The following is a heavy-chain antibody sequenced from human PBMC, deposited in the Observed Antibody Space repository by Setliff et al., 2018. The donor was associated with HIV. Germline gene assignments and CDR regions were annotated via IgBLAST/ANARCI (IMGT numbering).Heavy chain of an antibody. CDR1: GFSFRDSA. V-gene: IGHV3-7*01. J-gene: IGHJ5*02. Sequence: PGGSLRLSCAASGFSFRDSAMHWVRQAPGKGPEWVATIKPDGSENYSVDSVKGRFTISRDNAKNSLYLQMNSLRAEDTAVYYCARDSRSLVYNFWSGAFDPWGQGTLVTVSS. CDR2: IKPDGSEN. D-gene: IGHD3-3*01. CDR3: ARDSRSLVYNFWSGAFDP.